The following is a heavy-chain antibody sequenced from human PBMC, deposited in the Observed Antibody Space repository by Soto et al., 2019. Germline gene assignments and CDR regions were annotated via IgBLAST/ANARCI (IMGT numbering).Heavy chain of an antibody. Sequence: QVQLQQWGAGLLQPSETLSLTCAVYGGSFGGYYWSWIRQPPGKGLEWIGQINHNGRTNYDPSLKRRITTAVETSRSQFSLKLTSVTAADTAVYYCARRSTRDRSGHYFDYWGRGTQVLVS. CDR3: ARRSTRDRSGHYFDY. V-gene: IGHV4-34*02. J-gene: IGHJ4*02. D-gene: IGHD2-15*01. CDR1: GGSFGGYY. CDR2: INHNGRT.